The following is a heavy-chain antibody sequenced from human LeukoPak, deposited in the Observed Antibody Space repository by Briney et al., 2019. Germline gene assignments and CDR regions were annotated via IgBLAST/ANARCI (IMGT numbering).Heavy chain of an antibody. CDR3: ASARGSGGSSSFDY. J-gene: IGHJ4*02. CDR1: GGTFSSYA. Sequence: SVKVSCKASGGTFSSYAISWVRQAPGQGLEWMGGIIPIFGTANYAQKFQGRVTITADESTSTAYMELSSLRSEDTAVYYCASARGSGGSSSFDYWGQGTLVTVSS. CDR2: IIPIFGTA. D-gene: IGHD6-13*01. V-gene: IGHV1-69*01.